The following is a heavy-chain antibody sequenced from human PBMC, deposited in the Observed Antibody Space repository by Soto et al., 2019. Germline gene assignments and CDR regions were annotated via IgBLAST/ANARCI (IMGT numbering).Heavy chain of an antibody. J-gene: IGHJ4*02. V-gene: IGHV3-48*03. CDR2: ISVDGSAT. D-gene: IGHD3-3*01. CDR1: GFTFRSYE. CDR3: VRDLHEPLPADVLRVTK. Sequence: EVQLVESGGGLVQPGGSLTLSCADSGFTFRSYEMHWVRQPPGKGLQWISYISVDGSATYYADCVRGRLTISRDNARTSLSLQMNSLRADDTAIYYCVRDLHEPLPADVLRVTKWGQGTQVTVSS.